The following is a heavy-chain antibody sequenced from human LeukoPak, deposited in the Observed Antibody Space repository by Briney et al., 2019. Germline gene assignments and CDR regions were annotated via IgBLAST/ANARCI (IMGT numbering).Heavy chain of an antibody. J-gene: IGHJ6*03. D-gene: IGHD4-11*01. Sequence: SETLSLTCTVSGDSISSYYWSWIRQPPGKGPEWIGYIFYSGNTNYNSSLKSRVTISVDTSKNQFSLKLSSVTAADTAVYYCARVNYDNYYYYMDVWGKGTTVTVSS. CDR3: ARVNYDNYYYYMDV. CDR2: IFYSGNT. V-gene: IGHV4-59*01. CDR1: GDSISSYY.